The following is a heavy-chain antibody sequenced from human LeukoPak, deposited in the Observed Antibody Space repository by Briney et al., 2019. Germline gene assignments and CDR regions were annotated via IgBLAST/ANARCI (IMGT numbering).Heavy chain of an antibody. Sequence: GGSLRLSCAASGFTFSSYAMSWVRQAPGEGLEWVSAISGSGGSTYYADSVKGRFTISRDNSKNTLYLQMNSLRAEDTAVYYCAKSAPYDSSGYYYYYYGMDVWGQGTTVTVSS. J-gene: IGHJ6*02. V-gene: IGHV3-23*01. CDR3: AKSAPYDSSGYYYYYYGMDV. CDR2: ISGSGGST. D-gene: IGHD3-22*01. CDR1: GFTFSSYA.